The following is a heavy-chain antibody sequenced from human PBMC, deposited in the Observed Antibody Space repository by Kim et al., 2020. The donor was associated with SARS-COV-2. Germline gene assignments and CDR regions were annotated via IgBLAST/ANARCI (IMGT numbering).Heavy chain of an antibody. CDR3: ARSEPFMITFGGVTEDFDY. CDR1: GYTFTSYG. CDR2: ISAYNGNT. J-gene: IGHJ4*02. V-gene: IGHV1-18*01. D-gene: IGHD3-16*01. Sequence: ASVKVSCKASGYTFTSYGISWVRQAPGQGLEWMGWISAYNGNTNYAQKLQGRVTMTTDTSTSTAYMELRSLRSDDTAVYYCARSEPFMITFGGVTEDFDYWGQGTLVTVSS.